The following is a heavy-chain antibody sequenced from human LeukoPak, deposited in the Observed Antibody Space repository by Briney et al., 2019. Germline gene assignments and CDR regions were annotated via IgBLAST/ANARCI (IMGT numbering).Heavy chain of an antibody. D-gene: IGHD1-26*01. CDR2: IIPIFGTA. V-gene: IGHV1-69*13. CDR1: GGTFSSYA. CDR3: ARDRRGIVGATLDY. J-gene: IGHJ4*02. Sequence: SVKVSCKASGGTFSSYAISWVRQAPGQGLEWMGGIIPIFGTANYAQKFQGRVTITADESTSTAYMELSSLRSEDTAVYYCARDRRGIVGATLDYWGQGTLVTVSS.